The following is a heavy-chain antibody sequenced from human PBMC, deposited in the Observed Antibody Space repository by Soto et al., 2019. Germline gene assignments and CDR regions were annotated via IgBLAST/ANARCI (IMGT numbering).Heavy chain of an antibody. Sequence: EVQLLESGGGLVQPGGSLRLSCAASGFTFSSYAMSWVRQAPGKGLEWVSAISGSGGSTYYADSVKGRFTISRDNSNNTLYLHMNSLRAEDTAVYYCAKEAHAARRIVSSGAFDISGQGTMVTVSS. CDR2: ISGSGGST. J-gene: IGHJ3*02. V-gene: IGHV3-23*01. D-gene: IGHD6-6*01. CDR3: AKEAHAARRIVSSGAFDI. CDR1: GFTFSSYA.